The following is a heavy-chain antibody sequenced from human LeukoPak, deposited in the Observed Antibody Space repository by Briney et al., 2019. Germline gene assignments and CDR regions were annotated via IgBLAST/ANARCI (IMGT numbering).Heavy chain of an antibody. CDR3: ARIIAAAGPDXXDI. D-gene: IGHD6-13*01. V-gene: IGHV5-51*01. CDR2: IYPGDSDT. CDR1: GYSFTSCW. Sequence: GESLKISCKGSGYSFTSCWIGWVRQMPGKGLEWMGIIYPGDSDTRYSPSFQGQVTISADKSISTAYLQWSSLKASDTAMYYCARIIAAAGPDXXDIXXXGXXVTVS. J-gene: IGHJ3*02.